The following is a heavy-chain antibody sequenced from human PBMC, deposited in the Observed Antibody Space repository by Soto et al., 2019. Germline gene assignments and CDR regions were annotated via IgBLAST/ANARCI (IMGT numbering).Heavy chain of an antibody. Sequence: QVQLQESGPGLVKPSETLSLTCTVSSGSISGYYWGWIRQPPGEGLEWIGYIHYSGNPHYNPSLKSRVAISVDTSRSQFSLRLSSVTAADTAVYYCARGYLGNDWYYSFDNWGQGALVTVSS. CDR1: SGSISGYY. D-gene: IGHD2-21*01. J-gene: IGHJ4*02. CDR2: IHYSGNP. CDR3: ARGYLGNDWYYSFDN. V-gene: IGHV4-59*01.